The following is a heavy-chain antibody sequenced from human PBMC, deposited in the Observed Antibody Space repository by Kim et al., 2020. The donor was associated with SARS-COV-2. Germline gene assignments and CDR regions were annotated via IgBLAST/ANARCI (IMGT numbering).Heavy chain of an antibody. D-gene: IGHD2-15*01. Sequence: GGSLRLSCTASGFTFGDYAMSWFRQAPGKGLEWVGFIRSKAYGGTTEYAASVKGRFTISRDDSKSIAYLQMNSLKTEDTAVYYCTRDQRLRPTSCSGGSCYLDYWGQGTLVTVSS. V-gene: IGHV3-49*03. J-gene: IGHJ4*02. CDR1: GFTFGDYA. CDR3: TRDQRLRPTSCSGGSCYLDY. CDR2: IRSKAYGGTT.